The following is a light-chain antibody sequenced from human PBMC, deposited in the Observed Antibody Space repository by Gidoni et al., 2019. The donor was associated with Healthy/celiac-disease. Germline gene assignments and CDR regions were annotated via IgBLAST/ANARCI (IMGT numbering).Light chain of an antibody. J-gene: IGKJ2*01. CDR3: QQYNNWSST. V-gene: IGKV3-15*01. CDR2: GAS. Sequence: EIVMTQSPATLSVSPGERATLSCRASQSVSSNLAWYQQKPGQAPRLLIYGASTRATGIPARFSGSGSGTEFTLTISSLQSEDFAVYYCQQYNNWSSTFXHXTKLEIK. CDR1: QSVSSN.